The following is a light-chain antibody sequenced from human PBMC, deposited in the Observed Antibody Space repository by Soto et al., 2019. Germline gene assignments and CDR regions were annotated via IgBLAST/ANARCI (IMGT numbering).Light chain of an antibody. Sequence: EIVLTQSPDTLSLSPGERATLSCRASQSVSSYLAWYQQKPGQAPRLLIYDASNRATGIPARFSGSGSGTDFTLTISSLDPEDFAVYYCQQRSNWPKLTFGGGTKVEIK. J-gene: IGKJ4*01. CDR1: QSVSSY. V-gene: IGKV3-11*01. CDR3: QQRSNWPKLT. CDR2: DAS.